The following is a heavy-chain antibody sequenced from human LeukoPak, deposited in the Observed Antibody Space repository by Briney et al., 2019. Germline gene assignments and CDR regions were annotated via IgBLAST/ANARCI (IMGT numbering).Heavy chain of an antibody. CDR3: ARDFSIVFDY. CDR2: ISYDGSNK. Sequence: GRSLRLSCAASGFTFSSYAMHWVRQAPGKGLEWVAVISYDGSNKYYADSVKGRFTISRDNSKNTLYLQMNSLRAEDTAVYYCARDFSIVFDYWGQRTLVTVSS. J-gene: IGHJ4*02. V-gene: IGHV3-30-3*01. D-gene: IGHD2-15*01. CDR1: GFTFSSYA.